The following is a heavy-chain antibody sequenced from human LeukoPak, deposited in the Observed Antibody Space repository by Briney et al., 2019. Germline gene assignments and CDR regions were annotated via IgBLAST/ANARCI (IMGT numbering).Heavy chain of an antibody. CDR1: GYTFTGYH. CDR2: INPYSGDT. D-gene: IGHD6-13*01. CDR3: ARNQASLTGSWYTGY. V-gene: IGHV1-2*06. J-gene: IGHJ4*02. Sequence: ASVKVSCKASGYTFTGYHIHWVRQAPGQGLEWMGRINPYSGDTNFAQKFQGRVTMTRDTSITTAYMDLSSLTPDDTAVYFCARNQASLTGSWYTGYWGQRTNVTVSS.